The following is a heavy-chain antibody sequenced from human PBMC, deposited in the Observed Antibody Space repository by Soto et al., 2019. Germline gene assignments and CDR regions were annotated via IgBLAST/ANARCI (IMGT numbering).Heavy chain of an antibody. V-gene: IGHV3-15*01. CDR3: TTESSSWYRSFDY. J-gene: IGHJ4*02. CDR2: IKSKTDGGTT. CDR1: GFTFSNAW. D-gene: IGHD6-13*01. Sequence: GGSLRLSCAASGFTFSNAWMSWVRQAPGKGLEWVGRIKSKTDGGTTDCAAPVKGRFTISRDDSKNTLYLQMNSLKTEDTAVYYRTTESSSWYRSFDYWGQGTLVTVSS.